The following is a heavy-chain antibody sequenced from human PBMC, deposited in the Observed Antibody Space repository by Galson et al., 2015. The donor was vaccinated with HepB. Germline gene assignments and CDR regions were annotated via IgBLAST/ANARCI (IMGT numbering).Heavy chain of an antibody. V-gene: IGHV3-21*01. J-gene: IGHJ4*02. Sequence: SLRLSCATSGFSFSSYNMYWVRQAPGRGLEWVSSISGSGDYSYYADSVRGRFTISRDNAENSVSLQMNSLRAEDTAVYYCVRHPPLGAPFDYWGQGALVTVSS. D-gene: IGHD3-16*01. CDR3: VRHPPLGAPFDY. CDR2: ISGSGDYS. CDR1: GFSFSSYN.